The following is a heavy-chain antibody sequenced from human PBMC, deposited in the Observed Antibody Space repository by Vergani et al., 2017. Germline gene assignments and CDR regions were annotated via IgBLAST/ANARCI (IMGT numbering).Heavy chain of an antibody. CDR2: LRYDGSNE. J-gene: IGHJ6*02. V-gene: IGHV3-30*02. D-gene: IGHD2-15*01. CDR1: GFSFSTYG. Sequence: QVQLVESGGGVVQPGGSLRLSCAASGFSFSTYGMHWVRQAPGRGLEWVAFLRYDGSNEYYGDAVKGRFIISRDNSKDTLYLQMNSLRVEDTAIYYCAKARDPNCKGGNCYSYYYGMDVWGQGTTVTVSS. CDR3: AKARDPNCKGGNCYSYYYGMDV.